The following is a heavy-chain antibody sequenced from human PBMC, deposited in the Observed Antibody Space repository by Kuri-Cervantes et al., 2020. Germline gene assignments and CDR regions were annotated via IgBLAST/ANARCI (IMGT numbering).Heavy chain of an antibody. CDR3: ARASYDSSGYFH. D-gene: IGHD3-22*01. J-gene: IGHJ4*02. CDR2: ISSSSSTI. CDR1: GFTFSSYW. V-gene: IGHV3-48*02. Sequence: GGSLRLSCAASGFTFSSYWMDWVRQAPGKGLEWVSYISSSSSTIYYADSVKGRFTISRDNAKNSLYLQMNSLRDEDTAVYYCARASYDSSGYFHWGQGTLVTVSS.